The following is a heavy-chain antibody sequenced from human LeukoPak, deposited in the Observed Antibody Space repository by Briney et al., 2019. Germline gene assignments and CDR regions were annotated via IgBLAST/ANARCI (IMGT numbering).Heavy chain of an antibody. V-gene: IGHV4-61*01. CDR3: ARERGDFRFVDI. Sequence: SETLSLTCTVSGYSISSGYYWGWIRQPPGKGLEWIGYVDDSGSTNYNPSLKSRVTISVDTSKNQFSLKLSSVTAADTAVYYCARERGDFRFVDIWGQGTMVIVSS. CDR2: VDDSGST. D-gene: IGHD3-16*01. CDR1: GYSISSGYY. J-gene: IGHJ3*02.